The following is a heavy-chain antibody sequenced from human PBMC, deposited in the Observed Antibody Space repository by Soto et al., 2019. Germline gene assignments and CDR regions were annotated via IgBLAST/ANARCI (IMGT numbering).Heavy chain of an antibody. CDR2: INAGSGNT. D-gene: IGHD7-27*01. CDR1: GYTFSSYA. Sequence: QVHLVQSGAEVRKHGASVKVSCKASGYTFSSYAMHWVRQAPGKRLEWMGWINAGSGNTKSSQKFQDRVTISLCKSASTAYIELTSLRSEETAVYYCARDTGDGTFDFWGQGTLFTVSS. V-gene: IGHV1-3*01. CDR3: ARDTGDGTFDF. J-gene: IGHJ4*02.